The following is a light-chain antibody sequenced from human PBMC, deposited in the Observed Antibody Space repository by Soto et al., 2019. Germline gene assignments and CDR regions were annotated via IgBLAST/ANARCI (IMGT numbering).Light chain of an antibody. Sequence: ELVFTQSPATPSLSPGATATLSCRASQSVSSYLAWYQQKPGQAPRLLIYDASNRATGIPARFSGSGSGTDFTLTISSLXPEDFAVYYCQQRSNWPPLTFGGGTKVDIK. CDR3: QQRSNWPPLT. CDR2: DAS. J-gene: IGKJ4*01. V-gene: IGKV3-11*01. CDR1: QSVSSY.